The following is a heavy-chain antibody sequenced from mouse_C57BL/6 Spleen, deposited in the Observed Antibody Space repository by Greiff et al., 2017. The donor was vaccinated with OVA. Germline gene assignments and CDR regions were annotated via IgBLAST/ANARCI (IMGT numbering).Heavy chain of an antibody. D-gene: IGHD1-1*02. CDR3: GGSGGGYYAMDY. Sequence: VKLMESGPGLVQPSQSLSITCTVSGFSLTSYGVHWVRQSPGKGLEWLGVIWSGGSTDYNAAFISRLSISKDNSKSQVFFKMNSLQADDAAIYYVGGSGGGYYAMDYWGQGTSVTVSS. J-gene: IGHJ4*01. CDR1: GFSLTSYG. V-gene: IGHV2-2*01. CDR2: IWSGGST.